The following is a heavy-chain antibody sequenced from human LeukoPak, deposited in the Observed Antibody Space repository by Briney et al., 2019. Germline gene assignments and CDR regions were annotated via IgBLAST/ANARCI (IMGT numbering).Heavy chain of an antibody. CDR2: IIPIFGTA. V-gene: IGHV1-69*01. Sequence: PSVKVSCKASGGTFSSYAISWVRQAPGQGLEWMGGIIPIFGTANYAQKFQGRVTITADESTSTAYMELSSLRSEDTAVYYCAGVRWESLYYYYYMDVWGKGTTVTVSS. D-gene: IGHD1-26*01. J-gene: IGHJ6*03. CDR1: GGTFSSYA. CDR3: AGVRWESLYYYYYMDV.